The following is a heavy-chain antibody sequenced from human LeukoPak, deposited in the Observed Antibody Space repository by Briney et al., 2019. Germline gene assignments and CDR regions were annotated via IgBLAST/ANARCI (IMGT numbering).Heavy chain of an antibody. V-gene: IGHV3-74*01. Sequence: GGSLRLSCAASGFPFSSNWMHWVRQAPGKGLVWVSRINSDGSSPHYADSVKGRFTISRDNSKNTLYLQMNSLRAEDTAVYYCARDLSEQLVHTDYYYYYGMDVWGQGTTVTVSS. J-gene: IGHJ6*02. CDR1: GFPFSSNW. CDR3: ARDLSEQLVHTDYYYYYGMDV. D-gene: IGHD6-13*01. CDR2: INSDGSSP.